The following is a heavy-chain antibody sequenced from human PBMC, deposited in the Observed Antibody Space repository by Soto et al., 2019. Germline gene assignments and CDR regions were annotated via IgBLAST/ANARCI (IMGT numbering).Heavy chain of an antibody. V-gene: IGHV5-51*01. Sequence: PVQLLKNSRKGSGYSFTNFGIGRVRQMPGKGLEWMGIIYPGDSDTRYSPSFQGQVTISADKSISTAYLQWSSLKASDTAMYYCARLVKDYDFWSGPRGAFYYYYGMDVWGQGTTVTVSS. CDR2: IYPGDSDT. CDR1: GYSFTNFG. J-gene: IGHJ6*02. D-gene: IGHD3-3*01. CDR3: ARLVKDYDFWSGPRGAFYYYYGMDV.